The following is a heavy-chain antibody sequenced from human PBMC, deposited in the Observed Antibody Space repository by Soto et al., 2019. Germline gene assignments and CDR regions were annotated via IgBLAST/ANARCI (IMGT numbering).Heavy chain of an antibody. CDR3: ARNRGVTTHNWFDP. D-gene: IGHD4-17*01. Sequence: SETLSLTCAVYGGSFSGYYWSWIRQPPGKGLEWIGEINHSGSTNYNPSLKSRVTISVDTSKNQFSLKLSSVTAADTAVYYCARNRGVTTHNWFDPWGQGTLVTVS. CDR1: GGSFSGYY. V-gene: IGHV4-34*01. CDR2: INHSGST. J-gene: IGHJ5*02.